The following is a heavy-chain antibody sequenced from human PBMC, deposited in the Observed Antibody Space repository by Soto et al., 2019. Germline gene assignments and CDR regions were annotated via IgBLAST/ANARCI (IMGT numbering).Heavy chain of an antibody. CDR2: IYYSGST. Sequence: SETLSLTCTVSGGSISSSSYYWGWIRQPPGKGLEWFGSIYYSGSTYYNPSLKSRVTISVDTSKNQFSLKLYSVTAADTAVYYFAREGVNHYYGSGKYYYYGMDVWGQGTTVTVSS. CDR1: GGSISSSSYY. J-gene: IGHJ6*02. V-gene: IGHV4-39*02. CDR3: AREGVNHYYGSGKYYYYGMDV. D-gene: IGHD3-10*01.